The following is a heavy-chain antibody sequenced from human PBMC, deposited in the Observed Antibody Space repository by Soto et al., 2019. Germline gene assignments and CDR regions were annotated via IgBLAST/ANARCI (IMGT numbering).Heavy chain of an antibody. CDR2: ISAYNGNT. Sequence: GASVKVYCKASGYTFTSYGISWVRQAPGQGLEWMGWISAYNGNTNYAQKLQGRVTMTTDTSTSTAYMELRSLRSDDTAVYYCARDSSGGAYYYYGMDVWGQGTTVTVSS. CDR1: GYTFTSYG. J-gene: IGHJ6*02. V-gene: IGHV1-18*01. D-gene: IGHD6-19*01. CDR3: ARDSSGGAYYYYGMDV.